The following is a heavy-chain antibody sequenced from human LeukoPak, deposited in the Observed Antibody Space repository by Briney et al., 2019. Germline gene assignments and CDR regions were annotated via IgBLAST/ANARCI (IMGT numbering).Heavy chain of an antibody. CDR2: INPNSGGT. J-gene: IGHJ6*03. CDR3: ARYARGLPKALGYYMDV. Sequence: ASVKVSCKASGYTFTGYYMHWVRQVPGQGLEWMGWINPNSGGTNYAQKFQGRVTMTRDTSISTAYMELSRLRSDDTAVYYCARYARGLPKALGYYMDVWGKGTTVTVSS. D-gene: IGHD5-12*01. CDR1: GYTFTGYY. V-gene: IGHV1-2*02.